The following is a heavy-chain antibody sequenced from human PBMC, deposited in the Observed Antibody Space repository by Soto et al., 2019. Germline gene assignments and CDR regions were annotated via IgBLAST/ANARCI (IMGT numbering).Heavy chain of an antibody. CDR3: AREVDIVATSSYYGMDV. J-gene: IGHJ6*02. CDR2: IIPIFGTA. CDR1: GGTFSSYA. Sequence: QVQLVQSGAEVKKPGSSVKVSCKASGGTFSSYAISWVRQAPGQGLEWMGGIIPIFGTANYAQKFQGRVTITADESTSTAYRELSSVRSEDTAVYYCAREVDIVATSSYYGMDVWGRGTTVTVS. D-gene: IGHD5-12*01. V-gene: IGHV1-69*12.